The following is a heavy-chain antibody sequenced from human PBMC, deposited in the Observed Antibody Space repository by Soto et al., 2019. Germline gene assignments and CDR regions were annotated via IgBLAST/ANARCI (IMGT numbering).Heavy chain of an antibody. J-gene: IGHJ3*02. Sequence: QVQVVQSGAEVKKPGASVKVSCKASGYTFTSYDINWVRQATGHGLEWMGWMNPNSGNTGYAQKFQGRVTMTRNTSMSTAYMELSSLRSEDTAVYYCARGINYYDSGDDAFDIWGQGTMVTVSS. CDR3: ARGINYYDSGDDAFDI. D-gene: IGHD3-10*01. V-gene: IGHV1-8*01. CDR2: MNPNSGNT. CDR1: GYTFTSYD.